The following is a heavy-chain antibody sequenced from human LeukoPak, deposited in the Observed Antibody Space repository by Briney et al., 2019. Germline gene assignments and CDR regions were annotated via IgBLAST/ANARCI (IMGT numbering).Heavy chain of an antibody. D-gene: IGHD3-10*01. CDR3: AKDGSYYYGSGSYYIPYYYYYYMDV. J-gene: IGHJ6*03. V-gene: IGHV3-21*01. Sequence: GGSLRLSCAASGFTYSNYWMTWVRQAPGKGLEWVSSISSSSSYIYYADSVKGRFTISRDNSKNTLYLQMNSLRAEDTAVYYCAKDGSYYYGSGSYYIPYYYYYYMDVWGKGTTVTISS. CDR1: GFTYSNYW. CDR2: ISSSSSYI.